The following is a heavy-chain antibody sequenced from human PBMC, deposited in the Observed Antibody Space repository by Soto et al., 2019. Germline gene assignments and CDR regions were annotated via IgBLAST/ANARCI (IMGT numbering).Heavy chain of an antibody. V-gene: IGHV3-74*01. CDR2: INSDETIT. D-gene: IGHD2-21*02. Sequence: GGSLRLSCAASGFTFSNYWMHWVRQSPGKGLVWVSRINSDETITSYADSVKGRFTISRDNAKNTLYLQMSSLRVEDTALYYCVCFECGRTAVVTAMEADDYWGQGTLVTVAS. CDR3: VCFECGRTAVVTAMEADDY. J-gene: IGHJ4*02. CDR1: GFTFSNYW.